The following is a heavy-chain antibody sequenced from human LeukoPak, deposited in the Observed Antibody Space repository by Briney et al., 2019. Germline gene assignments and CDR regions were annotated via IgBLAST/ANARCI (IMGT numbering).Heavy chain of an antibody. Sequence: TGGSLRLSCAASGSTFSDYYMSWIRQAPGKGLEWVSYISSSGSNIYYADSVKGRFTISRDNAKNSLYLQMNSLRAEDTAVYYCAREAFLRPYYYYMDVWGKGTTVTVSS. J-gene: IGHJ6*03. CDR3: AREAFLRPYYYYMDV. D-gene: IGHD2/OR15-2a*01. CDR2: ISSSGSNI. V-gene: IGHV3-11*04. CDR1: GSTFSDYY.